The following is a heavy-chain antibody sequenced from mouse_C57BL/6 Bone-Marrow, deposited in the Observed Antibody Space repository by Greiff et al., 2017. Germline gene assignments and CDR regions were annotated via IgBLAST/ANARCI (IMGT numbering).Heavy chain of an antibody. CDR2: ISSGGSYT. CDR1: GFTFSSYG. CDR3: ARRGNWDDY. V-gene: IGHV5-6*01. J-gene: IGHJ2*01. D-gene: IGHD4-1*01. Sequence: EVHLVESGGDLVKPGGSLKLSCAASGFTFSSYGMSWVRQTPDKRLELVATISSGGSYTYYPDSVKGRFTISRDNAKNTLYLQMSSLKSEDTAMYYCARRGNWDDYWGQGTTLTVSS.